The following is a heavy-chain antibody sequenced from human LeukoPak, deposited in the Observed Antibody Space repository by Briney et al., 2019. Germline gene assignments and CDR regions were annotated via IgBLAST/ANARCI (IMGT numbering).Heavy chain of an antibody. CDR1: VVSISSNY. D-gene: IGHD3-10*01. V-gene: IGHV4-59*01. J-gene: IGHJ3*02. CDR2: IYSSGST. CDR3: ARASPTFRGAFDI. Sequence: SETLSLTCTVPVVSISSNYWSWVRQPPGKGLEWIGYIYSSGSTNYNPSLKSRVTISVDTSKNQLSLKLSSVTAADTAVYYCARASPTFRGAFDIWGQGTMVTVSS.